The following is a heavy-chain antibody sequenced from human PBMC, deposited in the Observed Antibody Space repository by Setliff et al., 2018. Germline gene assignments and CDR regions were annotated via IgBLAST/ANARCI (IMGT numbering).Heavy chain of an antibody. CDR1: GGSISTYY. J-gene: IGHJ3*02. V-gene: IGHV4-59*01. CDR3: ARDNIGPDALDI. CDR2: IHHSGST. Sequence: SETLSLTCTVSGGSISTYYWSWIRQPPGKGLEWIGYIHHSGSTNYNPSFKSRVTLSMDTSRNHFSLNLTSLTAADTALYYCARDNIGPDALDIWGQGTMVTVSS.